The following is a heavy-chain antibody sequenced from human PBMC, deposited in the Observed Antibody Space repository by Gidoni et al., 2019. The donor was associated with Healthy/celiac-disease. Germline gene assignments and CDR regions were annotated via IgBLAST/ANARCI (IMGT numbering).Heavy chain of an antibody. CDR2: IYYSGST. CDR1: GGSISSSSYY. Sequence: GGSISSSSYYWGWIRQPPGKGLEWIGSIYYSGSTYYNPSLKSRVTISVDTSKNQFSLKLSSVTAADTAVYYCARGADYYGSGSYYRACWFDPWGQGTLVTVSS. CDR3: ARGADYYGSGSYYRACWFDP. J-gene: IGHJ5*02. D-gene: IGHD3-10*01. V-gene: IGHV4-39*01.